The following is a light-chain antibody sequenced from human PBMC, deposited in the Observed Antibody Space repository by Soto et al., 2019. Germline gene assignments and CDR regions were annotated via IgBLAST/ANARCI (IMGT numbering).Light chain of an antibody. V-gene: IGKV1-9*01. J-gene: IGKJ4*01. CDR2: SAS. Sequence: IQLTQSPSSLSASVGDRVTITCRASQGIRSYVAWYQQKPGKAPKRLMYSASTLQSGVPSRFSGSGSVTDFTLPISILQPEDFATYFSQQLNSYPLTFGGGTRLEIK. CDR3: QQLNSYPLT. CDR1: QGIRSY.